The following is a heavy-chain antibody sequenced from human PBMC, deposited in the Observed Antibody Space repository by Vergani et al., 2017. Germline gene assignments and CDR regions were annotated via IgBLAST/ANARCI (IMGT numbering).Heavy chain of an antibody. J-gene: IGHJ6*04. CDR3: ARDPQAVAGTYGDV. Sequence: VQLVESGGGLVKRGGSLRLSCAASGFTFSSYGMHWVRQAPGKGLEWVAVIWYDGSNKYYADSVKGRFTISRDNSKNTLYLQMNSLRAEDTAVYYCARDPQAVAGTYGDVWGKGTTVTVSS. V-gene: IGHV3-33*01. CDR1: GFTFSSYG. D-gene: IGHD6-19*01. CDR2: IWYDGSNK.